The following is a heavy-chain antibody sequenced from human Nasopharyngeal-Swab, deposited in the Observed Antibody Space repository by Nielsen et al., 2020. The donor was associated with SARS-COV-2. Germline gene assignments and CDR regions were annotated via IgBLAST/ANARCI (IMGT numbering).Heavy chain of an antibody. D-gene: IGHD6-19*01. V-gene: IGHV3-7*01. J-gene: IGHJ4*02. CDR1: GFTFSSYW. CDR2: IKQDGSEK. CDR3: ARDPLAVAGIGEVVDY. Sequence: GESLKISCAASGFTFSSYWMSWVRQAPGKGLEWVANIKQDGSEKYYVDSVKGRFTISRDNAKNSLYLQMNSLRAEDTAVYYCARDPLAVAGIGEVVDYWGQGTLVTVSS.